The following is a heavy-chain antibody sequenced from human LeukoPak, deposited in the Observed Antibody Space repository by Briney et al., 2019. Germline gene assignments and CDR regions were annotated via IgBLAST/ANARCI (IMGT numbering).Heavy chain of an antibody. Sequence: PGGSLRLSCAASGFTFSSYAMSWVRQAPGKGLEWVSAISGSGGNTYYADSVKGRFTISRDNSKNTLYLQMNSLRAEDTAVYYCAKDNRVAGTSDYWGQGTLVTVSS. J-gene: IGHJ4*02. CDR3: AKDNRVAGTSDY. CDR1: GFTFSSYA. V-gene: IGHV3-23*01. D-gene: IGHD6-19*01. CDR2: ISGSGGNT.